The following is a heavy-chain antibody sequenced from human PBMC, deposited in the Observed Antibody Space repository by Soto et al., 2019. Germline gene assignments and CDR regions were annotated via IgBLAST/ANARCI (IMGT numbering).Heavy chain of an antibody. J-gene: IGHJ6*02. D-gene: IGHD3-10*01. Sequence: QVQLQESGPGLVKPSQTLSLTCTVSGGSISSGGYYWSWIRQHPGKGLEWIGYIYYSGSTYYNPSLKSRVTISVDTSKNQFSLKLSSVTAADTAVYYCARDPQPMVRGVIGYYYYGMDVWGQGTTVTVSS. CDR2: IYYSGST. CDR3: ARDPQPMVRGVIGYYYYGMDV. CDR1: GGSISSGGYY. V-gene: IGHV4-31*03.